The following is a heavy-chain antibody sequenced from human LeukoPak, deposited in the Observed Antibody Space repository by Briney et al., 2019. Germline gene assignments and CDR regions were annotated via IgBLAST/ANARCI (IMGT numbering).Heavy chain of an antibody. Sequence: ASVKVSCKASGYTFTSYDINWVRQATGQGLEWMGWMNPNSGNTGYAQKFQGRVTMTEDTSTDTAYMELSSLRSEDTAVYYCARYSMGATMAFDIWGQGTMVTVSS. CDR3: ARYSMGATMAFDI. CDR1: GYTFTSYD. D-gene: IGHD1-26*01. V-gene: IGHV1-8*01. CDR2: MNPNSGNT. J-gene: IGHJ3*02.